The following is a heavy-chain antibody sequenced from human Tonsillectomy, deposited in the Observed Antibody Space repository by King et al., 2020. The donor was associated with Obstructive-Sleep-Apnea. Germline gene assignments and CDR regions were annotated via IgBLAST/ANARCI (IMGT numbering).Heavy chain of an antibody. CDR2: IYYSGST. D-gene: IGHD3-10*01. CDR3: ARGLYRGVRRAYYYGMDV. V-gene: IGHV4-59*01. CDR1: GGSIGNYY. Sequence: VQLQESGPGLVKPSETLSLTCTVSGGSIGNYYWSWIRQPPGKGLEWIGYIYYSGSTKYNHSLKSRVTISVDTSKNQFSLKMRSVTAADTAVYYCARGLYRGVRRAYYYGMDVWGQGTTVTVSS. J-gene: IGHJ6*02.